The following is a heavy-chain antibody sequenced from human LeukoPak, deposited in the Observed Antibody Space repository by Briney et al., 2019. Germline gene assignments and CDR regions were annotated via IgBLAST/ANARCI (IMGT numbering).Heavy chain of an antibody. CDR1: GGSLSGYY. D-gene: IGHD2-15*01. CDR2: INHSGST. J-gene: IGHJ6*03. CDR3: ARVGGWYPYYYYYYMDV. V-gene: IGHV4-34*01. Sequence: SETLSLTCAVYGGSLSGYYWSWIRQPPGKGLEWIGEINHSGSTNYNPSLKSRVTISVDTSKNQFSLKLSSVTAADAAVYYCARVGGWYPYYYYYYMDVWGKGTTVTVSS.